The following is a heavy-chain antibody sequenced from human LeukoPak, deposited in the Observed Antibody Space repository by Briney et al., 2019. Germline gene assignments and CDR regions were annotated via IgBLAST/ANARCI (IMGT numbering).Heavy chain of an antibody. V-gene: IGHV3-7*01. CDR2: INQDGSDK. Sequence: PGGSLRLACAASGLTFSIHWMNWVRQAPGKGLECVANINQDGSDKYYVDSVKGRFTISRDNTESSLYLQMNSLRAEDTAVYYCVGGDYWGQGTLVTVSS. CDR3: VGGDY. CDR1: GLTFSIHW. J-gene: IGHJ4*02.